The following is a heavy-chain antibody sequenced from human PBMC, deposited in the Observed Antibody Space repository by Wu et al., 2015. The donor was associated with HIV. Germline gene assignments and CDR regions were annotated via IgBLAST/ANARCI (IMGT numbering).Heavy chain of an antibody. CDR3: AREDIVVVVAAPEDGIFDY. CDR2: INPSGGST. D-gene: IGHD2-15*01. V-gene: IGHV1-46*01. CDR1: GYTFTGYY. J-gene: IGHJ4*02. Sequence: QAHLVQSGAEVKKPGASVKVSCEASGYTFTGYYIHWVRQAPGQGLEWMGIINPSGGSTSYAQKFQGRVTMTRDTSTSTVYMELSSLRSEDTAVYYCAREDIVVVVAAPEDGIFDYWGQGTLVTVSS.